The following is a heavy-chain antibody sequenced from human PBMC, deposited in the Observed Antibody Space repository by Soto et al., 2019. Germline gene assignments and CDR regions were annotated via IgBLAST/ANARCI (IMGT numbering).Heavy chain of an antibody. D-gene: IGHD2-2*01. CDR2: INPNSGGT. J-gene: IGHJ4*02. CDR3: AKQPASIRTFDY. V-gene: IGHV1-2*04. CDR1: GYTFTGYY. Sequence: GASVKVSCKASGYTFTGYYMHWVRQAPGQGLEWMGWINPNSGGTNYAQKFQGWVTMTRDTSISTAYMELSRLRSDDTAVYYCAKQPASIRTFDYWGQGALVTVSS.